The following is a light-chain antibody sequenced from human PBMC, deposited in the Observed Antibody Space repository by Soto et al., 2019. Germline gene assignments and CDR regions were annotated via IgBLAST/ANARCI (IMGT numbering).Light chain of an antibody. V-gene: IGKV3-11*01. Sequence: EIVLTQSPATLSLSPGERATLSCRASQSISSSLAWYQQKPGQAPRLLIYDASNRATGIPARFSGSGSGTDFTLTISSLEPEDFAVYYCQQRSRWPQITFGGGTKVDIK. CDR2: DAS. CDR1: QSISSS. CDR3: QQRSRWPQIT. J-gene: IGKJ4*01.